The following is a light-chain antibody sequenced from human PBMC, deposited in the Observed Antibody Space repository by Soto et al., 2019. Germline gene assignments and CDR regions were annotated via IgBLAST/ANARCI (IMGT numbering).Light chain of an antibody. V-gene: IGKV3-15*01. Sequence: EIVMTQSPATLSVSPGERATLSCRASQSVSSNLAWYQQKPGQAPRLLIYGASTRATGIPARFSGSGSGTEFTLTISSLQSEHFVVYYCQQYNKWPWTFGQGTIMEIK. CDR3: QQYNKWPWT. J-gene: IGKJ1*01. CDR2: GAS. CDR1: QSVSSN.